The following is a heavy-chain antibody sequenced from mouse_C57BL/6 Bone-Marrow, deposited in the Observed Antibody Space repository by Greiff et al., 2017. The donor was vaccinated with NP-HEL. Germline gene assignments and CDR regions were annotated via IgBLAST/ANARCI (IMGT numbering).Heavy chain of an antibody. CDR3: ARDYYYGSSYAMDY. V-gene: IGHV5-16*01. CDR1: GFTFSDYY. D-gene: IGHD1-1*01. CDR2: INYDGSST. Sequence: EVKVVESEGGLVQPGSSMKLSCTASGFTFSDYYMAWVRQVPEKGLEWVANINYDGSSTYYLDSLKSRFIISRDNAKNILYLQMSSLKSEDTATYYCARDYYYGSSYAMDYWGQGTSVTVSS. J-gene: IGHJ4*01.